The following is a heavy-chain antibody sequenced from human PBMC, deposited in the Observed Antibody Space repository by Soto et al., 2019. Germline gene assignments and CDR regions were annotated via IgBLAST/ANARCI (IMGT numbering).Heavy chain of an antibody. J-gene: IGHJ6*02. D-gene: IGHD3-3*01. CDR3: ANRLWSGEFYYYGMDV. CDR1: GFTFSSYA. V-gene: IGHV3-23*01. CDR2: ISGSGGST. Sequence: GGSLRLSCAASGFTFSSYAMSWVRQAPGKGLEWVSAISGSGGSTYYADSVKGRFTISRDSSKNTLYLQMNSLRAEDTALYYCANRLWSGEFYYYGMDVWGQGTTVTVSS.